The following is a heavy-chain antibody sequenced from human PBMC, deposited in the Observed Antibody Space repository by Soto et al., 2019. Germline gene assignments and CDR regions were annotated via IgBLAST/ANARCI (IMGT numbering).Heavy chain of an antibody. J-gene: IGHJ4*02. V-gene: IGHV4-59*01. CDR2: ISDSGST. CDR1: GGSLDDFY. CDR3: ARDGYNSYYFHF. Sequence: PXGTLSLTCTVSGGSLDDFYWSWIRQPPGKAPEWIAYISDSGSTNYNPSLRSRVTISVDTSTNQFSLKLTSVTAADTAVYYCARDGYNSYYFHFCGLGTLVTVSA. D-gene: IGHD5-12*01.